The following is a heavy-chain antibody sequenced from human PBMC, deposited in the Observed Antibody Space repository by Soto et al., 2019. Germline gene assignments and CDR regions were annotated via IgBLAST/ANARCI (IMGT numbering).Heavy chain of an antibody. V-gene: IGHV4-30-2*01. CDR2: MYHSGST. Sequence: PSETLSLTCAVSGGSISRGGYSWTWIRQPPGKGLEWIGYMYHSGSTYSNPSLKSRVTISIDRSKNQFSLKLSSVTAAATAVYNCARVPDYWGQGILGPGSP. CDR1: GGSISRGGYS. CDR3: ARVPDY. J-gene: IGHJ4*02. D-gene: IGHD2-2*01.